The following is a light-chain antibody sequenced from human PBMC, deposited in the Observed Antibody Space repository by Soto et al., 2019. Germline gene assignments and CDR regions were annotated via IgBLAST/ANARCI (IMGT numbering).Light chain of an antibody. CDR2: QDT. Sequence: SYELTQPPSLSVSPGQTATITCSGDKLGDKYACWYQQKPGQSPVMVIYQDTKRPSGIPERFSGSNSGNTATLTISGTQAIDEADYHCQAWDSSTVVFGGGTQLTVL. J-gene: IGLJ2*01. V-gene: IGLV3-1*01. CDR1: KLGDKY. CDR3: QAWDSSTVV.